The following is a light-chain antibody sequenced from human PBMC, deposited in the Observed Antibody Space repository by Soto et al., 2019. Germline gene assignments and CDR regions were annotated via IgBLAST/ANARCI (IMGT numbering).Light chain of an antibody. V-gene: IGKV3D-20*02. CDR2: GAS. CDR3: QQRSNWPPVT. Sequence: EIVLTQSPGTLSLSPGERATLSCRASQSVSSSYLAWYQQKPGQAPRLLIYGASSRATGIPDRFSGSGSGTDFTLTISRLEPEDVAVYYCQQRSNWPPVTFGQGTKVDIK. J-gene: IGKJ1*01. CDR1: QSVSSSY.